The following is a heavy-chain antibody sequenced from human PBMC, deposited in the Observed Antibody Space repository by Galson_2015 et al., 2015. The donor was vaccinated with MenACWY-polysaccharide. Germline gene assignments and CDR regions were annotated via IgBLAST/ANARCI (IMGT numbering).Heavy chain of an antibody. CDR1: GFTFTNYW. D-gene: IGHD7-27*01. Sequence: SLRLSCAASGFTFTNYWMHWVRQAPGKGLVWVSRINSDGSSTSYADSVKGRFTISRDSAKNTLFLQMNSLRAEDTAVYYCARRTGDAQGYYFDYWGQGNLVTVSS. CDR2: INSDGSST. CDR3: ARRTGDAQGYYFDY. J-gene: IGHJ4*02. V-gene: IGHV3-74*01.